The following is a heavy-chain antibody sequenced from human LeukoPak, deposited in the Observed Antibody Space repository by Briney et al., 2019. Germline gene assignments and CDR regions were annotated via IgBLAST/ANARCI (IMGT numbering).Heavy chain of an antibody. J-gene: IGHJ6*03. CDR2: IYHSGST. CDR1: GGSISTTNW. D-gene: IGHD6-13*01. CDR3: ARGYSSSWYYYYYYMDV. V-gene: IGHV4-4*02. Sequence: SETLSLTCAVSGGSISTTNWWTWVRQPPGKGLEWIGEIYHSGSTNYNPSLKSRVTISVDTSKNQFSLKLSSVTAADTAVYYCARGYSSSWYYYYYYMDVWGKGTTVTVSS.